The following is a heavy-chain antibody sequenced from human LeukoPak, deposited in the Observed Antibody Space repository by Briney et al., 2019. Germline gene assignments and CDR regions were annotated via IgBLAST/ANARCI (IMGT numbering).Heavy chain of an antibody. CDR2: INHSGST. CDR3: ARALAAAGKPRSYYYYMDV. J-gene: IGHJ6*03. Sequence: SETLSLTCTVSGGSISSSSYYWGWIRQPPGKGLEWIGEINHSGSTNYNPSLKSRVTISVDTSKNQFSLKLSSVTAADTAVYYCARALAAAGKPRSYYYYMDVWGKGTTVTVSS. V-gene: IGHV4-39*07. CDR1: GGSISSSSYY. D-gene: IGHD6-13*01.